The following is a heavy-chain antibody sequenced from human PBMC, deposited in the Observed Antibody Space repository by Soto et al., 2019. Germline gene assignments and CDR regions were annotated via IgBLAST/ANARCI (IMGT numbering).Heavy chain of an antibody. CDR2: IYYSGST. D-gene: IGHD3-9*01. CDR3: ARSNYDILTGLFDY. J-gene: IGHJ4*02. V-gene: IGHV4-59*01. CDR1: GGSISSYY. Sequence: PSETLSLTCTVSGGSISSYYWSWIRQPPGKGLEWIGYIYYSGSTNYNPSLKSRVTISVDTSKNQFSLKLSSVTAADTAVYYCARSNYDILTGLFDYWGQGTLVTVSS.